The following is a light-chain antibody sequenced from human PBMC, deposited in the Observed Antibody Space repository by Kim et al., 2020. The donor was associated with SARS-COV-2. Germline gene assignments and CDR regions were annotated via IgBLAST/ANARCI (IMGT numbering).Light chain of an antibody. Sequence: EIVLTQSPATLSLSPGERATLSCRASQSVSRYLAWYQQKPGQAPRLLIFNASNRATGIPARFSGSGSETDFTLTISSLEPEDFAVYYCQQRSSWPGTFGQGTRLEIK. CDR1: QSVSRY. CDR3: QQRSSWPGT. V-gene: IGKV3-11*01. J-gene: IGKJ5*01. CDR2: NAS.